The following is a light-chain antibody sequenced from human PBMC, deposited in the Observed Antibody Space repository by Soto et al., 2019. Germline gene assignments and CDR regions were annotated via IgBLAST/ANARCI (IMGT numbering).Light chain of an antibody. CDR2: XXX. V-gene: IGLV2-23*01. Sequence: QSALTQPASVSGSPGQSITISCTGTSSDVGSYNLVSWYQQHPGKAPKLMIXXXXXXXXXXXXXXXXXKSGNTASLTISGXXXXXXXXXYCCSYAGSSTYVFGTGTKVTVL. CDR1: SSDVGSYNL. J-gene: IGLJ1*01. CDR3: CSYAGSSTYV.